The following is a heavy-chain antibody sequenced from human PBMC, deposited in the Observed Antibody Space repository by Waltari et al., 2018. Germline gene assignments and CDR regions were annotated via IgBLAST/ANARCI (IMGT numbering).Heavy chain of an antibody. CDR3: ARVRGISGTTSYFDY. D-gene: IGHD3-10*01. CDR2: IYYSGST. Sequence: QVQLQESGPGLVKPSQTLSLTCTVSGGSISSGAYYWSWIRQPPGKGLEWIGYIYYSGSTYYNPSLKSRVTISVDTSKNQFSLKLSSVTAADTAVYYCARVRGISGTTSYFDYWGQGTLVTVSS. CDR1: GGSISSGAYY. V-gene: IGHV4-30-4*08. J-gene: IGHJ4*02.